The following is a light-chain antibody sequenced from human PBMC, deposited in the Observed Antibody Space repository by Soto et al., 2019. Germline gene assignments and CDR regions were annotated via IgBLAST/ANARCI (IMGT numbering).Light chain of an antibody. Sequence: EIMMTQSPATLSVSPGEGVTLSCRASQSIRSSLAWYPQKPGQAPRLLIYGASNRATDIPARFSGSGSGTDFTLTISSLQSEDFAVYYCQQYDEFPYTFGQGTRLEIK. CDR3: QQYDEFPYT. J-gene: IGKJ2*01. CDR2: GAS. V-gene: IGKV3-15*01. CDR1: QSIRSS.